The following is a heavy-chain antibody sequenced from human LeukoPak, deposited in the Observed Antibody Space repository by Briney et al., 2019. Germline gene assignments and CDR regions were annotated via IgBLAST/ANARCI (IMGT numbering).Heavy chain of an antibody. CDR2: ISSRSSTI. J-gene: IGHJ4*02. D-gene: IGHD6-19*01. CDR1: GFTFSSYS. CDR3: ARELYSSGWYEKDY. Sequence: PGGSLRLSCAASGFTFSSYSMNWVRQAPGKGLEWASYISSRSSTIYNADSVKGRFTISRDNAKNSLYLQMNSLRAEDTAVYYCARELYSSGWYEKDYWGQGTLVTVSS. V-gene: IGHV3-48*04.